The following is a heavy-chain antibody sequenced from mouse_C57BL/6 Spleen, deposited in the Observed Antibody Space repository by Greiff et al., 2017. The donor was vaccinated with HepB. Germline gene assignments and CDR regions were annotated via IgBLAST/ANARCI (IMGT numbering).Heavy chain of an antibody. J-gene: IGHJ4*01. CDR2: INPSSGYT. D-gene: IGHD1-1*01. Sequence: QVQLQQSGAELARPGASVKMSCKASGYTFTSYTMHWVKQRPGQGLEWIGYINPSSGYTKYNQKFKDKATLTADKSSSTAYMQLSSLTSEDSAVYYCARWTPGSSYAMDYWGQGTSVTVSS. CDR1: GYTFTSYT. V-gene: IGHV1-4*01. CDR3: ARWTPGSSYAMDY.